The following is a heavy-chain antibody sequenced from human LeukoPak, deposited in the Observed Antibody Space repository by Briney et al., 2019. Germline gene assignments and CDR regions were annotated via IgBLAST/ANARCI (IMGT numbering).Heavy chain of an antibody. CDR1: GFTFSSYA. J-gene: IGHJ4*02. Sequence: GGSLRLSCAASGFTFSSYAMHWVRQAPGKGLEWVAVISYDGSNKYYADSVKGRFTISRDNSKNTLYLQMNSLRAEDTAVYYCARDLSYYDSSGYHYGFDYWGQGTLVTVSS. V-gene: IGHV3-30-3*01. D-gene: IGHD3-22*01. CDR3: ARDLSYYDSSGYHYGFDY. CDR2: ISYDGSNK.